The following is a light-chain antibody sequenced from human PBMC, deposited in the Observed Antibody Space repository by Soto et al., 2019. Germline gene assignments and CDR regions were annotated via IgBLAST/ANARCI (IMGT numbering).Light chain of an antibody. CDR1: QSVSNN. V-gene: IGKV3-15*01. Sequence: IVMTQSPATLSVSPGERVTLSCRASQSVSNNLAWYQQKPGQAPRLLIYAASTRATGLPARFSGSGSGTQFTLTISSLQSEDFAVYYCQQYNNWPPLTFGGGTKGEIK. CDR3: QQYNNWPPLT. CDR2: AAS. J-gene: IGKJ4*01.